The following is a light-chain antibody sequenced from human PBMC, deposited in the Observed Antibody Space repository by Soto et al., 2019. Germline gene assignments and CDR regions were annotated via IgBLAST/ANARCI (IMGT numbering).Light chain of an antibody. CDR2: DVS. Sequence: EIVWKQSPATLSLSPGERGTLSCSASESVTNYLAWYQQKPGQAPRLLVYDVSNRAPAIPARCSGARSVTDFTITISNLDPADFAVYYCQRHSDWPLTFGQGTKVEIK. CDR1: ESVTNY. V-gene: IGKV3-11*01. J-gene: IGKJ1*01. CDR3: QRHSDWPLT.